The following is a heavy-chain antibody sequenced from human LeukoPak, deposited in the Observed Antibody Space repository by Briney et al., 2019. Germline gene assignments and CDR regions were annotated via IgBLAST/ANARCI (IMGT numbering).Heavy chain of an antibody. CDR3: ARARNHYYDSSGAFYDY. CDR1: GFTVSNNY. CDR2: IYSGGST. V-gene: IGHV3-53*01. J-gene: IGHJ4*02. Sequence: PGGSLRLSCAASGFTVSNNYMNWVRQAPGKGLEWVSVIYSGGSTYYSDSVKGRLTISRDNSKNTLYLQMNGLRAEDTAVYYCARARNHYYDSSGAFYDYWGQGTLVTVSS. D-gene: IGHD3-22*01.